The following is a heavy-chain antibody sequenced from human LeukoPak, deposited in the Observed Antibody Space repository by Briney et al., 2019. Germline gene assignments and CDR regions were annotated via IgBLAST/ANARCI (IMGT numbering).Heavy chain of an antibody. CDR1: GFTFSDYG. V-gene: IGHV3-30*02. J-gene: IGHJ3*02. D-gene: IGHD2-15*01. CDR3: ARGYSNAFDI. CDR2: IRYSGSNQ. Sequence: PGGSLRLSRAASGFTFSDYGMDWVRQAPGRGLEWVAFIRYSGSNQYYADSVKGRFTISRDNSKNTLYLQMNSLRPEDTAVYYCARGYSNAFDIWGQGTMVTVSS.